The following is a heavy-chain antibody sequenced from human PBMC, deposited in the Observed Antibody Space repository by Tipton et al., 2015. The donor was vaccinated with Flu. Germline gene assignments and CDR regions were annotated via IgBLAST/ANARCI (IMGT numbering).Heavy chain of an antibody. CDR1: GDSIGSDYF. V-gene: IGHV4-38-2*01. CDR3: ASTELLGAFDI. D-gene: IGHD1-26*01. J-gene: IGHJ3*02. Sequence: TLSLTCSVSGDSIGSDYFWGWIRQPPGKGLQWIGNVHRSGNTYYNPSLTSRVTISVDKSKNQFSLRLTSVTAADTAVYYCASTELLGAFDIWGQGTMVTVSS. CDR2: VHRSGNT.